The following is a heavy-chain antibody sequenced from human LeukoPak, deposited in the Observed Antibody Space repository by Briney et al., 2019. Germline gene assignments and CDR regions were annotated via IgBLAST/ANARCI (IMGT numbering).Heavy chain of an antibody. J-gene: IGHJ4*02. CDR3: ARDYYGDYAFDY. CDR1: GFTFSSYS. CDR2: ISSITSHI. V-gene: IGHV3-21*01. Sequence: PGESLRLSCAASGFTFSSYSMNWVRQAPGKGLEWVSSISSITSHIYYADSVKGRFTISRDNAKNSLYLQMNSLSAEDTAVYYCARDYYGDYAFDYWGQGTLVTVSS. D-gene: IGHD4-17*01.